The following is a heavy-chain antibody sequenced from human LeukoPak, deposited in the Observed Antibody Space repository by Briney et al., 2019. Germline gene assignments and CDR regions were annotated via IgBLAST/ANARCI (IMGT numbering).Heavy chain of an antibody. V-gene: IGHV4-59*08. CDR1: GGSMSGYH. CDR2: IYYTGQT. J-gene: IGHJ2*01. CDR3: VRLSVVSPHRYFDL. D-gene: IGHD4-23*01. Sequence: SETLSLTCTVSGGSMSGYHWSWIRQPPGKGLEWIAYIYYTGQTNYNPSLKSRVTISLDTSKNQFSLTLTSVTVADTAVYYCVRLSVVSPHRYFDLWGRGTLVTVSS.